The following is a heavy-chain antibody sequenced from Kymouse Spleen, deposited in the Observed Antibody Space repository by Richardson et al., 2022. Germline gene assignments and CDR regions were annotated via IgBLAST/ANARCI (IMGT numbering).Heavy chain of an antibody. CDR1: GFTFDDYA. CDR2: ISWNSGSI. D-gene: IGHD3-10*01. Sequence: EVQLVESGGGLVQPGRSLRLSCAASGFTFDDYAMHWVRQAPGKGLEWVSGISWNSGSIGYADSVKGRFTISRDNAKNSLYLQMNSLRAEDTALYYCAKAPYGSGSYYNFDYWGQGTLVTVSS. J-gene: IGHJ4*02. CDR3: AKAPYGSGSYYNFDY. V-gene: IGHV3-9*01.